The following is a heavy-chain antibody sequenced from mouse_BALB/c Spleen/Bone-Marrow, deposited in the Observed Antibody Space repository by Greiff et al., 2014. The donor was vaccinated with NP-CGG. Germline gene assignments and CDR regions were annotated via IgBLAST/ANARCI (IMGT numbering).Heavy chain of an antibody. CDR1: GYTFTRYW. V-gene: IGHV1S81*02. D-gene: IGHD2-4*01. CDR2: LNPSNGPP. Sequence: VQLQQSGAELLKPGTSVKLSCKASGYTFTRYWMHWVKQRPGQGLEWIGELNPSNGPPNYNGKFKNKATVTVDKSSSTAYMQLSSLTSEDSAVYYCARMSTKRGCDDWGQGTTRTGSS. J-gene: IGHJ2*01. CDR3: ARMSTKRGCDD.